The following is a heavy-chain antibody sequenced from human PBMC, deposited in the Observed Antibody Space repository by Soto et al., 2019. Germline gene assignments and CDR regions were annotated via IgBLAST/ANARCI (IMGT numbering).Heavy chain of an antibody. CDR2: IHYNGNT. D-gene: IGHD3-10*01. V-gene: IGHV4-59*01. J-gene: IGHJ4*02. CDR1: GDSSSSYS. Sequence: SETLSLTCTVSGDSSSSYSWSWIRQPTGKGLEWIGNIHYNGNTKYSPSLKSRVTMSVDTSRNHFSLKLISVTAADTAVYYCARVRREFDTSGPVDYWGQGTLVTVSS. CDR3: ARVRREFDTSGPVDY.